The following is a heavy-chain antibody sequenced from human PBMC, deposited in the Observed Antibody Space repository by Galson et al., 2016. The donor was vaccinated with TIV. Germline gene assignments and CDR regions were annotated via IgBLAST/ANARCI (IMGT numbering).Heavy chain of an antibody. CDR1: GFTFSSYA. CDR2: ITGGGGSS. CDR3: ARQNSFSGGGPYFDS. D-gene: IGHD3-16*01. Sequence: SLRLSCAASGFTFSSYALTWVRQAPGKGLEWVSAITGGGGSSYYADSVKGRFTISRDNSKKMLYLQLNSLRAEDTAVYYCARQNSFSGGGPYFDSWGPGTLVTVSS. V-gene: IGHV3-23*01. J-gene: IGHJ4*02.